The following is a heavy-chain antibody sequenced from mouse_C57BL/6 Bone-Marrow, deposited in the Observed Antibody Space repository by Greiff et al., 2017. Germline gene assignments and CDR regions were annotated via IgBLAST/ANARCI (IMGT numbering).Heavy chain of an antibody. Sequence: VQLKESGPGLVKPSQSLSLTCSVTGYSITSGYYWNWIRQFPGNKLEWMGYISYDGSNNYNPSLKNRISITRDTSKNQCFLKLNAVTTEDTATYYCAREGAYYSNYDYWGQGTTLTVSS. D-gene: IGHD2-5*01. CDR1: GYSITSGYY. J-gene: IGHJ2*01. CDR2: ISYDGSN. V-gene: IGHV3-6*01. CDR3: AREGAYYSNYDY.